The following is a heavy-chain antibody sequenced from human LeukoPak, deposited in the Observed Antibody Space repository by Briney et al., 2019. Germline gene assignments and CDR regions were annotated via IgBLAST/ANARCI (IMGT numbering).Heavy chain of an antibody. CDR2: INHSGST. V-gene: IGHV4-39*07. J-gene: IGHJ4*02. D-gene: IGHD6-19*01. Sequence: SETLSLTCTVSGGSISSGGYYWSWIRQPPGKGLEWIGEINHSGSTNYNPSLKSRVTISVDTSKNQFSLELSSVTAADTAVYYCASRGGDSSGSYWGQGTLVTVSS. CDR3: ASRGGDSSGSY. CDR1: GGSISSGGYY.